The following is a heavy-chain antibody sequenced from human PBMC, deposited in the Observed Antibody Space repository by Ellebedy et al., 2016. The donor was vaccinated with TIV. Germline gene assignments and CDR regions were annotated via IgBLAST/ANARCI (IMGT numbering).Heavy chain of an antibody. Sequence: ASVKVSXXASGDTFTTLGFSWVRQAPGQGLEWMGWISGYNGNTKYEEKFQGRVTMTTDTSTSTASMELRSLRSDDAAVYYCARDAPTYDDFWSGRTGYMYNYYAMDVWGQGTTVTVSS. CDR3: ARDAPTYDDFWSGRTGYMYNYYAMDV. V-gene: IGHV1-18*01. CDR1: GDTFTTLG. CDR2: ISGYNGNT. D-gene: IGHD3-3*01. J-gene: IGHJ6*02.